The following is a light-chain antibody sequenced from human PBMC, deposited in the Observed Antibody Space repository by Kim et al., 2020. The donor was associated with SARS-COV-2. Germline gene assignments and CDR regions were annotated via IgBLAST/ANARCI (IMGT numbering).Light chain of an antibody. Sequence: QSVLTQPPSASGTSGQRVTISCSGSRSNIGTNPVNWYQQLPRTAPKFLLYSNNQRPSGVPDRFSGSKSGTSASLAISGLQSEDEADYYCAAWDDSLNAWVFGGGTQLTVL. CDR3: AAWDDSLNAWV. J-gene: IGLJ3*02. V-gene: IGLV1-44*01. CDR1: RSNIGTNP. CDR2: SNN.